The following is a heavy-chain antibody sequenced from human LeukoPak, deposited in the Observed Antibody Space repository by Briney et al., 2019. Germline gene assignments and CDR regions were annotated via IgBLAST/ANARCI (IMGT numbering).Heavy chain of an antibody. CDR2: IYPGDSDT. D-gene: IGHD1-26*01. J-gene: IGHJ4*02. V-gene: IGHV5-51*01. CDR3: ARHYSGSERRFDY. CDR1: GYSFSNYW. Sequence: SGESLKISCKGSGYSFSNYWIGWVRQMHGRGLEWMGIIYPGDSDTRYSPSFQGQVTISADKSISTTYLQWSSLKASDTAMYYCARHYSGSERRFDYWGQGTLVTVSS.